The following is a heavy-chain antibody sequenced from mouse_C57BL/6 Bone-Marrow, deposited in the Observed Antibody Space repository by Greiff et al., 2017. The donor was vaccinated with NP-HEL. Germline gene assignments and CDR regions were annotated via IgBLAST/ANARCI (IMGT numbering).Heavy chain of an antibody. Sequence: QVHVKQSGAELARPGASVKLSCKASGYTFTSYGISWVKQRTGQGLEWIGEIYPRSGNTYYNEKFKGKATLTADKSSSTAYMELRSLTSEDSAVYYCALITTVVGELYWGQGTTLTVSS. V-gene: IGHV1-81*01. CDR2: IYPRSGNT. CDR3: ALITTVVGELY. D-gene: IGHD1-1*01. CDR1: GYTFTSYG. J-gene: IGHJ2*01.